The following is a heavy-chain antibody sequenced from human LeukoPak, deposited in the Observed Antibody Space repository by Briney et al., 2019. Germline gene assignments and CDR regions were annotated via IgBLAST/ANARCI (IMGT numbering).Heavy chain of an antibody. CDR2: INPNSGGT. Sequence: ASMKVSCKASGYTFTTYGISWVRQAPGQGLEWMGWINPNSGGTNYAQKFQGWVTMPRDTSISTAYMELSRLRSDDTAVYYCARVFKSGEQWLVPGYWGQGTLVTVSS. CDR1: GYTFTTYG. CDR3: ARVFKSGEQWLVPGY. V-gene: IGHV1-2*04. J-gene: IGHJ4*02. D-gene: IGHD6-19*01.